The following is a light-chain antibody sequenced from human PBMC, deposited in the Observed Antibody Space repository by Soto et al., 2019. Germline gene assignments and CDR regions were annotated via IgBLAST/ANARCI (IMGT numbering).Light chain of an antibody. V-gene: IGKV1-5*03. J-gene: IGKJ1*01. CDR3: RQDNDHWT. CDR2: KAS. Sequence: DIQMTQSPSNLSASVGDRVTITCRASQSISSWLAWYQQKPGQAPKLLIDKASTVQSGVPSRFSGSGSGTEFTLAISSLQPDDSATYYCRQDNDHWTFGQGTKVEIK. CDR1: QSISSW.